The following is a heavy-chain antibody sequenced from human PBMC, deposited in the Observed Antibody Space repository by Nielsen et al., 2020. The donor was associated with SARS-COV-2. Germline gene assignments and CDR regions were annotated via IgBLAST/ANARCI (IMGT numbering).Heavy chain of an antibody. J-gene: IGHJ4*02. D-gene: IGHD6-13*01. V-gene: IGHV3-33*01. CDR1: GFTFSSYG. CDR3: ARSIALRGSSWTGDY. CDR2: IWYDGSNK. Sequence: GGSLRLSCAASGFTFSSYGMHWVRQAPGKGLEWVAVIWYDGSNKYYADSVKGRFTISRDNSKNTLYLQMNSLRAEDTAVYYCARSIALRGSSWTGDYWGQGTLVTVSS.